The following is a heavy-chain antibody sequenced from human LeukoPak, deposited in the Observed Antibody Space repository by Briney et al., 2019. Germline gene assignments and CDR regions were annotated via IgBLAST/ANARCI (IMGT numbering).Heavy chain of an antibody. Sequence: GGSLRLSCAASGFTFSGYAMSWVRQAPGKGLEWVSVISGSGISTYNADSVKGRFTISRDNSKNTLYLQMNSLRAEDTAVYYCTTDNAPGMDVWGQGTTVTVSS. V-gene: IGHV3-23*01. CDR2: ISGSGIST. CDR1: GFTFSGYA. CDR3: TTDNAPGMDV. J-gene: IGHJ6*02. D-gene: IGHD2-2*01.